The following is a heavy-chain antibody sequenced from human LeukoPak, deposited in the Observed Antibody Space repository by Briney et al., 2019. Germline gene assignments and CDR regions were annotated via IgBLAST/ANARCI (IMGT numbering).Heavy chain of an antibody. V-gene: IGHV3-66*01. CDR3: ARDVGATNYGMDV. D-gene: IGHD1-26*01. J-gene: IGHJ6*02. CDR2: IYSGGST. Sequence: GGSLRLSCAASGFTVSSNYMGWVRQAPGKGLEWVSVIYSGGSTYYADSVKGRFTISRDNSKNTLYLQMNSLRAEDTAVYYCARDVGATNYGMDVWGQGTTVTVSS. CDR1: GFTVSSNY.